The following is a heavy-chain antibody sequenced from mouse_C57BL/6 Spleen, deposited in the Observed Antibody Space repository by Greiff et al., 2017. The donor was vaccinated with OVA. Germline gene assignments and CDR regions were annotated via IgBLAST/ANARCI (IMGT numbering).Heavy chain of an antibody. V-gene: IGHV3-1*01. CDR2: ISYSGST. CDR3: ARDGSSYGYFDV. Sequence: VQLKESGPGMVKPSQSLSLTCTVTGYSITSGYDWHWIRHFPGNKLEWMGYISYSGSTNYNPSLKSRISITHDTSKNHFFLKLNSVTTEDTATYYCARDGSSYGYFDVWGTGTTVTVSA. CDR1: GYSITSGYD. J-gene: IGHJ1*03. D-gene: IGHD1-1*01.